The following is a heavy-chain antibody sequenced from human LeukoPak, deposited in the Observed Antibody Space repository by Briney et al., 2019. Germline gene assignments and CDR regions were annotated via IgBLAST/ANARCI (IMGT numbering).Heavy chain of an antibody. Sequence: SETLSLTCTVSGGSISSYYWSWVRQPAGKGLEWVGRIYTSGSTNYNPPLKSRVTMSVDTSKNQFSLKLSSVTAADTAVYYCARDPPYDFWSGSSGTNWFDPWGQGTLVTVSS. CDR1: GGSISSYY. CDR3: ARDPPYDFWSGSSGTNWFDP. V-gene: IGHV4-4*07. D-gene: IGHD3-3*01. J-gene: IGHJ5*02. CDR2: IYTSGST.